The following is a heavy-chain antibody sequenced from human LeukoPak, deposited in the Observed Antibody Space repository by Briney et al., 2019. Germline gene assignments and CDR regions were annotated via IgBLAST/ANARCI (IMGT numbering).Heavy chain of an antibody. V-gene: IGHV4-4*07. CDR3: ARDSPDTIFDYGMDV. J-gene: IGHJ6*02. CDR2: IYTSGST. Sequence: SETLSLICTVSGGSISSYYWSWIRQPAGKGLEWIGRIYTSGSTNYNPSLKSRVTMSVDTSKNQFSLKLSSVTAADTAVYYCARDSPDTIFDYGMDVWGQGTTVTVSS. D-gene: IGHD3-3*01. CDR1: GGSISSYY.